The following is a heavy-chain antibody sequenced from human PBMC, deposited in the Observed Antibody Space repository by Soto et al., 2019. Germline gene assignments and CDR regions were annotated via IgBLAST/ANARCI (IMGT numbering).Heavy chain of an antibody. CDR2: ISGSGGSA. J-gene: IGHJ4*02. Sequence: EVELLESGGGLVQPGGSLRLSCAASGFSFSSYAMNWVRQAPGEGLEWVSVISGSGGSAYYADSVKGRFTISRDNSKKRLVLPRNSLRAEDTAVNYCARGEGIYACTWYKYFDYWGQGILVTVSS. D-gene: IGHD3-16*01. V-gene: IGHV3-23*01. CDR1: GFSFSSYA. CDR3: ARGEGIYACTWYKYFDY.